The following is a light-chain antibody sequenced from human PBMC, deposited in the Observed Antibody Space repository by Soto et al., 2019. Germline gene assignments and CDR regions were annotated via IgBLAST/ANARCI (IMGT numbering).Light chain of an antibody. CDR3: QQYGSAWT. CDR1: QSVSSSY. Sequence: EIVLTQSPGTLSLSPGERATLSFRASQSVSSSYLVWYQQKVGQAPRLLIYDASSRATGTPDRFSGSGSGTDFTLTISRLEPEDFAVYYCQQYGSAWTFGQGTKVDIK. CDR2: DAS. J-gene: IGKJ1*01. V-gene: IGKV3-20*01.